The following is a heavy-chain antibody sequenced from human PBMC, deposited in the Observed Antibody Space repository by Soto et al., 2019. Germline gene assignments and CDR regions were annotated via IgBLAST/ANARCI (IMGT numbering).Heavy chain of an antibody. Sequence: QITLKESGPTLVKPTQPLTLTCTFSGFSLSTSGVGVGWIRQPPGKALEWLALIYWNDDKRYSPSLKSRLTMTNDTSKNQVVLTMTNMDPVDTATYYCAHSQAVAGTRSWDFDYWGQGTLVTVSS. V-gene: IGHV2-5*01. CDR1: GFSLSTSGVG. D-gene: IGHD6-19*01. J-gene: IGHJ4*02. CDR2: IYWNDDK. CDR3: AHSQAVAGTRSWDFDY.